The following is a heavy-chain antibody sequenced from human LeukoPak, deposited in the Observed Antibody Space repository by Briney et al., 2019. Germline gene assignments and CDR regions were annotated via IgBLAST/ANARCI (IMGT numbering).Heavy chain of an antibody. CDR2: IYWDDDR. CDR3: AHSPDSSGYYYFDH. Sequence: SGPTLVKPTPTLTLTCTFSGFSLSTSGVGVGWIRQPPGKALEWVAVIYWDDDRRYSPSLKSRVTITRDTSKNQVVLTITNMDPGDTAIYYCAHSPDSSGYYYFDHWGQGTMVTVSS. CDR1: GFSLSTSGVG. D-gene: IGHD3-22*01. J-gene: IGHJ4*02. V-gene: IGHV2-5*02.